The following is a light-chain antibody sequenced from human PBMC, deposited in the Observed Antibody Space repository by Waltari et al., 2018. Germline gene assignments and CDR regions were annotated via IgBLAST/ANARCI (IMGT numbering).Light chain of an antibody. V-gene: IGLV1-47*01. Sequence: QSVLTQLPSASGTPGQGVTISCSGSSSNIGDNYVYWYQQFPGTSPKLLIHRNNQRPSGVPDRFSGSKSGTSAFLVISGRRSEDEADYHCATWDDSLSGWVFGGGTKVTVL. CDR1: SSNIGDNY. CDR3: ATWDDSLSGWV. CDR2: RNN. J-gene: IGLJ3*02.